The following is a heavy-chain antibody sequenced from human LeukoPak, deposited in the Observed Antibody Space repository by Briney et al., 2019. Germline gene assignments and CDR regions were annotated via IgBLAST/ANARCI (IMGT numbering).Heavy chain of an antibody. V-gene: IGHV3-23*01. CDR1: GFTFSSYA. Sequence: AGGSLRLSCAASGFTFSSYAMSWVRQAPGKGLEWVSAISGSGGSTYYADSVKGRFTISRDNSKNTLYLQMNSLRAEDTAVYYCAKGNTVRGVPYYFDYWGQGTLVTVSS. CDR3: AKGNTVRGVPYYFDY. CDR2: ISGSGGST. D-gene: IGHD3-10*01. J-gene: IGHJ4*02.